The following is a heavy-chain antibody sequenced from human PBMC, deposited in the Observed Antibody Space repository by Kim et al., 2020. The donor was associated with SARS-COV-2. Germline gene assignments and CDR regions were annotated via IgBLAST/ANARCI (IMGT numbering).Heavy chain of an antibody. Sequence: YYANSVEGRFTISRGNAKNSLFLQMNSLRDEDTALYYCVRERMGGAFDMWGQGTMVTVSS. V-gene: IGHV3-48*02. D-gene: IGHD3-16*01. J-gene: IGHJ3*02. CDR3: VRERMGGAFDM.